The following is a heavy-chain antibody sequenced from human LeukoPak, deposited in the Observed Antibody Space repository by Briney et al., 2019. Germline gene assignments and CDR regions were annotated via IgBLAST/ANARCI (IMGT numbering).Heavy chain of an antibody. D-gene: IGHD5-12*01. CDR3: TRVEYSGYDFGQPDYYGRDV. V-gene: IGHV3-21*01. Sequence: PGGSLRLSCVASGFTFSGDTMNWVRQVPGKGLEWVSSISSSSYIYYVDSVKGRFTISRDNSKNSLYLQMNGLRTEDTAVYYCTRVEYSGYDFGQPDYYGRDVWGQGTTVTVSS. J-gene: IGHJ6*02. CDR1: GFTFSGDT. CDR2: ISSSSYI.